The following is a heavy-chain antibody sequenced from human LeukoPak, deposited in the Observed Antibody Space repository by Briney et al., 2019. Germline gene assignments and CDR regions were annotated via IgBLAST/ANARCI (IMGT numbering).Heavy chain of an antibody. CDR1: GFTFSSYW. D-gene: IGHD2-15*01. Sequence: GGPLRLSCAASGFTFSSYWTSWVRQAPGTGLEWVANIKQDGSEKYYVDSVKGRFTISRDNAKNSLYLQMNSLGAEDTAVYYCAREYCSGGTCYLPGYWGQGTLVTVSS. V-gene: IGHV3-7*03. J-gene: IGHJ4*02. CDR3: AREYCSGGTCYLPGY. CDR2: IKQDGSEK.